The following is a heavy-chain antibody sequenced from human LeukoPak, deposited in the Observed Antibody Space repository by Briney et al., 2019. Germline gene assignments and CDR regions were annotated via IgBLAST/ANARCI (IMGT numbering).Heavy chain of an antibody. CDR1: GFTFSSYA. D-gene: IGHD6-13*01. V-gene: IGHV3-23*01. CDR3: GKKPLAAPGLDTWFDP. CDR2: VSGSGGST. Sequence: PGGSLRLSCAASGFTFSSYAMSWLRQAPGKGREWVSGVSGSGGSTYYADSVKGRFTISRDNSKNTLYLQMNSLRAEDTAIYYCGKKPLAAPGLDTWFDPWGQGTLVTVSS. J-gene: IGHJ5*02.